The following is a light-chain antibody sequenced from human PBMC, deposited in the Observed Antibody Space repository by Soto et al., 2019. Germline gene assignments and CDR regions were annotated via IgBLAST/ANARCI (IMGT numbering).Light chain of an antibody. Sequence: QSALTQPASVSGSPGQSITISCTGTSSDVGGYNYVSWYQQHSGKAPKLMIYEVSNRPSGVSNRFSGSKSGNTASLTISGLQAEDEAYYYCSSYTSSSPHVVFGGGTKVTVL. CDR3: SSYTSSSPHVV. J-gene: IGLJ2*01. CDR1: SSDVGGYNY. V-gene: IGLV2-14*01. CDR2: EVS.